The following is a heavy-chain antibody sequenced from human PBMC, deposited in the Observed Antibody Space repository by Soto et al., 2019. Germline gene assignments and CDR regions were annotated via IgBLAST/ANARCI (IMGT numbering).Heavy chain of an antibody. V-gene: IGHV3-23*01. CDR3: ATHRGSGSYTNFDY. CDR1: GLTFGSYA. Sequence: TGGSLRLSCAASGLTFGSYAMSWVRQAPGKGLEWVSAISGSGGSTYYADSVKGRFTISRDNSKNTLYLQMNSLRAEDTAVYYCATHRGSGSYTNFDYWGQGTLVTVSS. CDR2: ISGSGGST. D-gene: IGHD3-10*01. J-gene: IGHJ4*02.